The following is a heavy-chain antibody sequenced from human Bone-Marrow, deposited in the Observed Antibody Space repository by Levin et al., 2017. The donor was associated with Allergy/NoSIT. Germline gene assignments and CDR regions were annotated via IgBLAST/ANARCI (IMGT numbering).Heavy chain of an antibody. V-gene: IGHV3-15*01. CDR1: GFIFSDAW. CDR2: IKSVTDGETT. Sequence: SCTASGFIFSDAWMSWVRQVPGKGLEWVARIKSVTDGETTEYAAPVKGRFTVSRDDSKYTLYLQMNSLQTDDTAVYYCTTPSSTYIDSWGLGTQVTVSS. J-gene: IGHJ4*02. CDR3: TTPSSTYIDS.